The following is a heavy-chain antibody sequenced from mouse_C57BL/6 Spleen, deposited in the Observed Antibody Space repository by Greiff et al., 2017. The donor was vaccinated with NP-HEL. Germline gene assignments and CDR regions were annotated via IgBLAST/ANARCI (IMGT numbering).Heavy chain of an antibody. V-gene: IGHV1-26*01. CDR1: GYTFTDYY. CDR3: ARSRSYYGSSYDYAMDY. D-gene: IGHD1-1*01. J-gene: IGHJ4*01. Sequence: EVQLQQSGPELVKPGASVKISCKASGYTFTDYYMNWVKQSHGKSLEWIGDINPNNGGTSYNQKFKGKATLTVDKSSSTAYMELRSLTSEDSAVYYCARSRSYYGSSYDYAMDYWGQGTSVTVSS. CDR2: INPNNGGT.